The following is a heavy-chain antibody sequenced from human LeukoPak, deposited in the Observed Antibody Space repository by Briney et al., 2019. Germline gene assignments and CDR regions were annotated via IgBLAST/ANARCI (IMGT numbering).Heavy chain of an antibody. CDR3: AREANYDILTGYYWYYYYMDV. Sequence: SETLSLTCTVSGGSISSGSYYWSWIRQPAGKGLEWIGRIYTSGSTNYNPSLKSRVTISVDTSKNQFSLKLSSVTAADTAVYYCAREANYDILTGYYWYYYYMDVWGKGTTVTISS. J-gene: IGHJ6*03. CDR1: GGSISSGSYY. V-gene: IGHV4-61*02. D-gene: IGHD3-9*01. CDR2: IYTSGST.